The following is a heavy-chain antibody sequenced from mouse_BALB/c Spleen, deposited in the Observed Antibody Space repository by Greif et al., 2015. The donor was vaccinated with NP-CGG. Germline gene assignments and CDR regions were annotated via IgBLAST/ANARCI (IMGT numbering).Heavy chain of an antibody. CDR1: GYTFTSYW. CDR2: INPSTGYT. CDR3: ARRVYYFDY. V-gene: IGHV1-7*01. J-gene: IGHJ2*01. Sequence: QVQLQQPGAELAKPGASVKMSCKASGYTFTSYWMHWVKQRPGQGLEWVGYINPSTGYTEYNQKFKDKATLTADKSSSTAYMQLSSLTSEDSAVYYCARRVYYFDYWGQDTTLTVSS.